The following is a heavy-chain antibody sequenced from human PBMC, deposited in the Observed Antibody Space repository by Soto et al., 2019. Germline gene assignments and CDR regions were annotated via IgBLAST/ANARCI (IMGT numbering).Heavy chain of an antibody. CDR2: SNHGGST. D-gene: IGHD3-22*01. CDR3: ARGSRSLYYYDTSASNYFGP. J-gene: IGHJ5*02. Sequence: SETLSLTGAVFNGSLSGHYWSWIRQPPGKGPEWIGESNHGGSTNYNPSLRSRLTISVDTSKNQFSLRLRSVTAADTAVYYCARGSRSLYYYDTSASNYFGPWGQGTLVTVSS. CDR1: NGSLSGHY. V-gene: IGHV4-34*01.